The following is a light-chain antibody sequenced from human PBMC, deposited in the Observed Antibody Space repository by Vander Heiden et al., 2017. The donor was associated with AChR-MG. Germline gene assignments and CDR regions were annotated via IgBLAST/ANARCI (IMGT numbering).Light chain of an antibody. Sequence: PGERVTLSCRASQSVSSSYLTWYQQKPGQAPRLLIYGASTRATGIKARFSGSGDGTDFNLTISSRQPEDFEVYYCQQEDNVHRPFAFGHGTKVDIK. CDR2: GAS. CDR1: QSVSSSY. V-gene: IGKV3D-7*01. J-gene: IGKJ3*01. CDR3: QQEDNVHRPFA.